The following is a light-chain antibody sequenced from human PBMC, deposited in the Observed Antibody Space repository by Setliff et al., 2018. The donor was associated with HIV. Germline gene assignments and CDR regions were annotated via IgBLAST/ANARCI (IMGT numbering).Light chain of an antibody. Sequence: QSALAQPPSVSGSPGQSVTISCTGPNSDVGGYNRVSWYQQPPGTAPKLIIYEVTNRPSGVPDRFSGSKSGNTASLTISGLQAEDEAHYYCSSYAGSNDLVFGGGTK. CDR1: NSDVGGYNR. J-gene: IGLJ2*01. CDR2: EVT. V-gene: IGLV2-18*02. CDR3: SSYAGSNDLV.